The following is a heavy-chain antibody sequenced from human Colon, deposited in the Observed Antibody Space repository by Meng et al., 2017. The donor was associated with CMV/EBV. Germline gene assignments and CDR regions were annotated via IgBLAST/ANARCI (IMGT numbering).Heavy chain of an antibody. V-gene: IGHV3-20*04. Sequence: GESLKISCVASGFTFDDYGMNWVRQSPGKGLQWVAGINWNGGSTGYADSVRGRFTISRDNAENSLYLQMNSLRAEDTAVYYCARDECRFNSCYNYAMDVWGQGTTVTVSS. CDR3: ARDECRFNSCYNYAMDV. CDR2: INWNGGST. J-gene: IGHJ6*02. D-gene: IGHD2-2*02. CDR1: GFTFDDYG.